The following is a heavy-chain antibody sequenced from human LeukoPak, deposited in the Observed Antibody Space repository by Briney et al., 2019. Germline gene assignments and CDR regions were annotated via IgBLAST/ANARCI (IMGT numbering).Heavy chain of an antibody. CDR3: ARGAKRYFDL. V-gene: IGHV4-39*01. J-gene: IGHJ2*01. CDR2: IYYSGST. Sequence: SETLSLTCTVSGGSISSSSYYWGWIRQPPGKGLEWLGSIYYSGSTYYNPSLKSRVTISVDTSKNQFSLKLSSVTAADTAVYYCARGAKRYFDLWGRGTLVTVSS. CDR1: GGSISSSSYY.